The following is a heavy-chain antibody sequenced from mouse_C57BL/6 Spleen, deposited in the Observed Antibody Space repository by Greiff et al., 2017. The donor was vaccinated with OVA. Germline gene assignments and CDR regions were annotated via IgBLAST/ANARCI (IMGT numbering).Heavy chain of an antibody. Sequence: QVQLQQPGAELVRPGTSVKLSCKASGYTFTSYWMHWVKQRPGQGLEWIGVIDPSDSYTNYNQQFKGKATLTVDTSSSTAYMQLSSLTSDDSAVYYCARGDSFLYFDVWGTGTTVTVSS. J-gene: IGHJ1*03. CDR3: ARGDSFLYFDV. V-gene: IGHV1-59*01. D-gene: IGHD2-13*01. CDR1: GYTFTSYW. CDR2: IDPSDSYT.